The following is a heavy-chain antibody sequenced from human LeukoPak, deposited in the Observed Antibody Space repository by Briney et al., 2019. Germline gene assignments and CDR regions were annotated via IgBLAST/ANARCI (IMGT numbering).Heavy chain of an antibody. J-gene: IGHJ6*03. CDR2: IKQDGSEK. D-gene: IGHD2-8*01. CDR1: GGSISSSSYY. Sequence: PSETLSLTCTVSGGSISSSSYYWGWIRQPPGKGLEWVANIKQDGSEKYYVDSVKGRFTISRDNAKNSLYLQMNSLRAEDTAVYYCARELMGYYYYYMDVWGKGTTVTVSS. CDR3: ARELMGYYYYYMDV. V-gene: IGHV3-7*01.